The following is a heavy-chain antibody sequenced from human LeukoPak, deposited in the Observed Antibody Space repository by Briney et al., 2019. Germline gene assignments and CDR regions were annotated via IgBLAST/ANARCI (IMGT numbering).Heavy chain of an antibody. V-gene: IGHV4-39*01. CDR3: ASRAYYYDSSGYGPFDY. Sequence: SETLFLTCTVSGGSISSSSYYWGWIRQPPGKGLEWIGSIYYSGSTYYNPSLKSRVTISVDTSKNQFSLKLSSVTAADTAVYYCASRAYYYDSSGYGPFDYWGQGALVTVSS. CDR2: IYYSGST. D-gene: IGHD3-22*01. J-gene: IGHJ4*02. CDR1: GGSISSSSYY.